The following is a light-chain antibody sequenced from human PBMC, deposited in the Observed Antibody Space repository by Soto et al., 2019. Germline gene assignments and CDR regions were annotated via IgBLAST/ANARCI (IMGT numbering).Light chain of an antibody. Sequence: EIVMTQSPATLSMSPGERATLSCRASQSVSSSLAWYQQNPGQAPRLLIYSASTRATGIPARFSGSGSGTEFTLTISSLQSEDFAVYYCQQYNNWPSLTFGGGTRVEIK. CDR2: SAS. CDR1: QSVSSS. V-gene: IGKV3-15*01. CDR3: QQYNNWPSLT. J-gene: IGKJ4*01.